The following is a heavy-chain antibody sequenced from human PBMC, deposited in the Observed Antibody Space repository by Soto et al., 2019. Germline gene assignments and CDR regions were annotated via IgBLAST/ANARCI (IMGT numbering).Heavy chain of an antibody. J-gene: IGHJ6*02. CDR2: INSDGSST. V-gene: IGHV3-74*01. Sequence: GGSLRLSCAASGFTFSSYWMHWVRQAPGKGLVWVSRINSDGSSTDYADSVKGRFTISRDNVKNTLYLQMNSLRVEDTAVYYCARVPYCSSTSCPYYYGMDVWGQGTTVSVSS. CDR1: GFTFSSYW. CDR3: ARVPYCSSTSCPYYYGMDV. D-gene: IGHD2-2*01.